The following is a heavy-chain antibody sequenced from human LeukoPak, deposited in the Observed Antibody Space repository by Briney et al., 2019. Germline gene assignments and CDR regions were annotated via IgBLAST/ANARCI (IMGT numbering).Heavy chain of an antibody. CDR1: GFTFDDYA. Sequence: GGSLRLSCAASGFTFDDYAMPWVRQAPGKGLEWVSGISWNSGSIGYADSVKGRFTISRDNAKNSLYLQMNSLRAEDTAVYYCARDRPEIWFGELSSGGDAFDIWGQGTMVTVSS. CDR3: ARDRPEIWFGELSSGGDAFDI. J-gene: IGHJ3*02. D-gene: IGHD3-10*01. V-gene: IGHV3-9*01. CDR2: ISWNSGSI.